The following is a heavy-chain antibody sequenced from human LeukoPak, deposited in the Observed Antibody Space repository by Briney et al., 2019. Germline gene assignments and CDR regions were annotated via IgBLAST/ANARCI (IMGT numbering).Heavy chain of an antibody. V-gene: IGHV1-2*03. J-gene: IGHJ5*02. D-gene: IGHD3-10*01. Sequence: LEASVKVSCKASGYTFNDYYMHWVRHAPGQGPEWMGWIAPYSGGTNQAQKFQGRVTLTRDTSIRTAYLELSRLTSDDTADYYCARGNYYGSGPLFDAWGLGTLVTVSA. CDR1: GYTFNDYY. CDR2: IAPYSGGT. CDR3: ARGNYYGSGPLFDA.